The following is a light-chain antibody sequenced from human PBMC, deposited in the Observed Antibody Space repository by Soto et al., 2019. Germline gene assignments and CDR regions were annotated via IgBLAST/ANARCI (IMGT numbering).Light chain of an antibody. CDR2: EVS. J-gene: IGLJ2*01. CDR3: SSYTSGSTLVV. CDR1: SSDVGGYNY. V-gene: IGLV2-14*01. Sequence: QSVLTQPASVSGCPGQSITISCTGTSSDVGGYNYVSWYQQHPGKAPKLMIYEVSNRPSEVSNRFSGSKSGNTASLTISGLQAEDEGNYYCSSYTSGSTLVVFGGGTKLTVL.